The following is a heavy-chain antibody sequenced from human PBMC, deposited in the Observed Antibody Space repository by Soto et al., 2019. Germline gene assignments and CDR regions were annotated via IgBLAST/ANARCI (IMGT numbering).Heavy chain of an antibody. V-gene: IGHV3-30*18. Sequence: QVQLVESGGGVVRPGRSLRLTCAASGFTFRNYGMHWVRQAPGKGLEWVAVISHDGSDKYYADSMKGRFIISRDNSEKTLFLIMKSLKPEDTAVYYCAKENQHLVHDYWGQGPLVTVSS. CDR2: ISHDGSDK. CDR1: GFTFRNYG. D-gene: IGHD6-13*01. J-gene: IGHJ4*02. CDR3: AKENQHLVHDY.